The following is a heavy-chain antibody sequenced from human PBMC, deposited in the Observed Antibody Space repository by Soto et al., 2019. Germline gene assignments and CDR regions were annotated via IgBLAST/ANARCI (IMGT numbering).Heavy chain of an antibody. Sequence: QLQLHMSGSGLVKPSQTLSLTCTVSGASITYGAYSWSWIRQTPGKGLEWIGYINHLETTFYNPSCASRLSLSIDRATNQFSLNLKSMSAADRAVYFCARGGGFDSFDYWGQGILVTVSS. J-gene: IGHJ4*02. CDR1: GASITYGAYS. CDR2: INHLETT. CDR3: ARGGGFDSFDY. V-gene: IGHV4-30-2*01. D-gene: IGHD3-10*01.